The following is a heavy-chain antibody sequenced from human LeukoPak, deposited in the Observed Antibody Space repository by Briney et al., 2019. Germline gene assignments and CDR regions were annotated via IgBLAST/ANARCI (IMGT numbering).Heavy chain of an antibody. J-gene: IGHJ4*02. D-gene: IGHD6-19*01. Sequence: SETLSLTCTVSGGSISSSSYYWGWIRQPPGKGLEWIGEINHSGSTNYNPSLKSRVTISVDTSKNQFSLKLSSVTAADTAVYYCAREHSGAVAVAGSRALYYFDYWGQGTLVTVSS. CDR1: GGSISSSSYY. CDR3: AREHSGAVAVAGSRALYYFDY. CDR2: INHSGST. V-gene: IGHV4-39*07.